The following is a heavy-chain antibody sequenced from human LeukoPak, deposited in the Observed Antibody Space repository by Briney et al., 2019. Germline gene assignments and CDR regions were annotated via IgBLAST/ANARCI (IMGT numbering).Heavy chain of an antibody. CDR2: INHSGST. J-gene: IGHJ4*02. D-gene: IGHD3-10*01. Sequence: TSETLSLTCAVYGGSFSRYYWSWIRQPPGKWLEWIGEINHSGSTNYNPSLKSRVTISVDTSKNQFSLKLSSVTAADTAVYYCARGRPGSSFDYWGQGTLLTVSS. V-gene: IGHV4-34*01. CDR1: GGSFSRYY. CDR3: ARGRPGSSFDY.